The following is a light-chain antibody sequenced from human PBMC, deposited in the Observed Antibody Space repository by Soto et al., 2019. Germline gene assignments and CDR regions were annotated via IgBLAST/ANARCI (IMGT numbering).Light chain of an antibody. CDR2: GAS. CDR3: HHYSNWPPYT. CDR1: QSISDN. J-gene: IGKJ2*01. V-gene: IGKV3-15*01. Sequence: EVVMTQSPVTLSVSPGERATLSCRASQSISDNLAWYQQKPGQAPRLLIYGASTRATGIPARFSGSGSGTDFTLTISSLQSEDFAIYYCHHYSNWPPYTFGQGTRLEIK.